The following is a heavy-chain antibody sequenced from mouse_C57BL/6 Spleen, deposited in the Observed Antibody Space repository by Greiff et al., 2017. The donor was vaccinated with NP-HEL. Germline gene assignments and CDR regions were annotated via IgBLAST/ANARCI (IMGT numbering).Heavy chain of an antibody. CDR1: GFTFSDYG. V-gene: IGHV5-17*01. CDR3: ARGGLLYAWFAY. J-gene: IGHJ3*01. Sequence: EVKLMESGGGLVKPGGSLKLSCAASGFTFSDYGMHWVRQAPEKGLEWVAYISSGSSTIYYADPVKGRFTISRDNAKNTLFLQMTSLRSEDTAMYYCARGGLLYAWFAYWGQGTLVTVSA. CDR2: ISSGSSTI. D-gene: IGHD2-12*01.